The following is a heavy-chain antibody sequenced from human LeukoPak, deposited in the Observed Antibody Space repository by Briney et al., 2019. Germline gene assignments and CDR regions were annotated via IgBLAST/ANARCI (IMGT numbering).Heavy chain of an antibody. Sequence: GGSLRLSCAASGFTFSSYSMNWVRQAPGKGLEWGSSISSSSSYVYYADSVKGRFTISRDNAKNSLYLQMNSLRAEDTAVYYCARDEADIVVVVAARRYGMDVWGQGTTVTVSS. CDR1: GFTFSSYS. CDR3: ARDEADIVVVVAARRYGMDV. J-gene: IGHJ6*02. CDR2: ISSSSSYV. V-gene: IGHV3-21*01. D-gene: IGHD2-15*01.